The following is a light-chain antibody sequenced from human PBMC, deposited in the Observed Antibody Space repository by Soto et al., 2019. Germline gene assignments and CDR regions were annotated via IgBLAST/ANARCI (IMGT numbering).Light chain of an antibody. CDR1: HSVSSNY. Sequence: PGARATLSWKASHSVSSNYFAWYQQKPGQAPRLLIYGVSSRPTGIPARFSGSGSGTDFTLTISRLEPEDFAVYYCEQYGSSPQTFGQGTNVAI. J-gene: IGKJ1*01. CDR3: EQYGSSPQT. V-gene: IGKV3-20*01. CDR2: GVS.